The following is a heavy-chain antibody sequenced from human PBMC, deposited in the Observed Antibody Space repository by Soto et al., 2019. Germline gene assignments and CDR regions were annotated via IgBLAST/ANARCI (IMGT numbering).Heavy chain of an antibody. Sequence: GGSLRLSCAASGFTFSGSAMHWVRQASGKGLEWVGRIRSKANSYATAYAASVKGRFTISRDDSKNTAYLQMNSLKTEDTAVYYCTSPYYDFWSGYKSLDYWGQGTLVTVSS. V-gene: IGHV3-73*01. D-gene: IGHD3-3*01. CDR2: IRSKANSYAT. J-gene: IGHJ4*02. CDR1: GFTFSGSA. CDR3: TSPYYDFWSGYKSLDY.